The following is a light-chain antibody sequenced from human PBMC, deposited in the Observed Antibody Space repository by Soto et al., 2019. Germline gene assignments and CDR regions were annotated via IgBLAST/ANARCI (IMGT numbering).Light chain of an antibody. CDR3: CSCRSRSALV. CDR2: EVT. V-gene: IGLV2-14*01. J-gene: IGLJ2*01. Sequence: QSALTQPASVPGSPGQSITISCTGTSSDVGGYNFVSWYQQHPGKAPKLMIYEVTNRPSGVSNRFSGSKSGNTASLTISGLQPDDEADYYCCSCRSRSALVFGGGTKLTVL. CDR1: SSDVGGYNF.